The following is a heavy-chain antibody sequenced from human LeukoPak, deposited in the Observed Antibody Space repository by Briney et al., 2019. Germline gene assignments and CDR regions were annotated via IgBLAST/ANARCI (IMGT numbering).Heavy chain of an antibody. Sequence: PGGSPRLSCSASGLTFSDYYMGWIRQGPGKGLEWVSYISARGSDASYAGPVRGRFTISRDNAKNSMYLHMNSLRVEDSAVYYCVREHTQRGLWGQGTLVSVSS. V-gene: IGHV3-11*01. D-gene: IGHD1-1*01. J-gene: IGHJ1*01. CDR2: ISARGSDA. CDR3: VREHTQRGL. CDR1: GLTFSDYY.